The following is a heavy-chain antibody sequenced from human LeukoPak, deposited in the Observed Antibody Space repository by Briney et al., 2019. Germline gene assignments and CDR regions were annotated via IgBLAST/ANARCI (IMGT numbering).Heavy chain of an antibody. CDR2: INPNSGGT. Sequence: GASVKVSCKASGYTFTGYYMHWVRQAPGQGLEWMGWINPNSGGTNYAQKFQGRVTMTRDTSISTAYMELSRLRFDDTAVYYCARVIGGYSGYDDYWGQGTLVTVSS. CDR3: ARVIGGYSGYDDY. V-gene: IGHV1-2*02. D-gene: IGHD5-12*01. J-gene: IGHJ4*02. CDR1: GYTFTGYY.